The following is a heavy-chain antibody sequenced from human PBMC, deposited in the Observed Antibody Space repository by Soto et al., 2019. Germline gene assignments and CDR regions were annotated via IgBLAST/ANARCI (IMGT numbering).Heavy chain of an antibody. CDR1: GFFISSGNY. Sequence: SETLSLTCAVSGFFISSGNYWGWTRKPPGKGLEWIGSIFHGGNTYYNPSLKSRVTISVDMSKNQFSLKLNSVTAADTAVYYCARARWYDAFDVWGQGTVVTVSS. J-gene: IGHJ3*01. CDR3: ARARWYDAFDV. D-gene: IGHD2-15*01. V-gene: IGHV4-38-2*01. CDR2: IFHGGNT.